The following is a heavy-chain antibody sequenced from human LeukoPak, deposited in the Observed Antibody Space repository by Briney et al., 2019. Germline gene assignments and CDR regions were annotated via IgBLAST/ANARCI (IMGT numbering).Heavy chain of an antibody. CDR3: ARANMVRGVGLFFDRNWFDP. J-gene: IGHJ5*02. CDR2: INPNSGGT. V-gene: IGHV1-2*02. Sequence: GASVKVSCKASGYTFTGYYMHWVRQAPGQGLEWMGWINPNSGGTNYAQKFQGRVTMTRDTSISTADMELSRLRSDDTAVYYCARANMVRGVGLFFDRNWFDPWGQGTLVTVSS. CDR1: GYTFTGYY. D-gene: IGHD3-10*01.